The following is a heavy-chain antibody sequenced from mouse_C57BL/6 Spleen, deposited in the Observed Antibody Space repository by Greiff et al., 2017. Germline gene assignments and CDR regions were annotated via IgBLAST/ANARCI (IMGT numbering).Heavy chain of an antibody. CDR2: IYPGDGDT. Sequence: QVQLQQSGPELVKPGASVKISCKASGYAFSSSWMNWVKQRPGKGLEWIGRIYPGDGDTNYNGKFKGKATLTADKSSSTAYMQLSSLTSEDSAVYFCAREGNGYPYFDYWGQGTTLTVSS. J-gene: IGHJ2*01. D-gene: IGHD2-2*01. V-gene: IGHV1-82*01. CDR1: GYAFSSSW. CDR3: AREGNGYPYFDY.